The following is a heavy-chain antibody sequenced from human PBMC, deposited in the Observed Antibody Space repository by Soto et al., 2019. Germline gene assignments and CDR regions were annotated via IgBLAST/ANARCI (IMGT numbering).Heavy chain of an antibody. V-gene: IGHV3-23*01. Sequence: EVQLLESGGGLVQPGGSLRLSCAASGFTFSRNAMSWVRQAPGKGLEWVSAISGSGGSTYYADSVKGRFTISRDNSKNALYLQMNSLRAEDTAVYYCAKHDGFLVTTVFGYWGQGTLVTVSS. J-gene: IGHJ4*02. D-gene: IGHD4-17*01. CDR2: ISGSGGST. CDR1: GFTFSRNA. CDR3: AKHDGFLVTTVFGY.